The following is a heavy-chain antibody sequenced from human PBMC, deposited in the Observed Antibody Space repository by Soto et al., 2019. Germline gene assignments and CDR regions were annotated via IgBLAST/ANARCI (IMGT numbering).Heavy chain of an antibody. Sequence: TLSLTCTVSGGSISSGGYYWSWIRQHPGKGLEWVGYIYYSGSTYYNPSLKSRVTISVDTSKNQFSLKLSSVTAADTAVYYCARVIVDQLLPKDWFDPWGQGTLVTVSS. D-gene: IGHD2-2*01. CDR1: GGSISSGGYY. CDR3: ARVIVDQLLPKDWFDP. V-gene: IGHV4-31*03. J-gene: IGHJ5*02. CDR2: IYYSGST.